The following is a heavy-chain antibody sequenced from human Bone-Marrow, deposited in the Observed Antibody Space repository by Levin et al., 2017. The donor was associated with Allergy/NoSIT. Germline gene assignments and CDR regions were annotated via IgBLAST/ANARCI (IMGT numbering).Heavy chain of an antibody. CDR3: ATNWNYDY. J-gene: IGHJ4*02. V-gene: IGHV3-30*04. CDR2: ISYDGSNK. Sequence: SGGSLRLSCAASGFTFNSYAMHWVRQAPGKGLEWVAVISYDGSNKYYADSVKGRFTISRDNSKNTLYLQMNSLRVEDTAVYYCATNWNYDYWGQGTLVTVSS. CDR1: GFTFNSYA. D-gene: IGHD1-1*01.